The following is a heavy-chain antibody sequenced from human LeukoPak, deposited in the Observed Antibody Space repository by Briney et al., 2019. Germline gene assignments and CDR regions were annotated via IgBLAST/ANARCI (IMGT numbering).Heavy chain of an antibody. V-gene: IGHV1-8*01. CDR1: GCTFTSYD. CDR2: MNPSSGNT. CDR3: ARGNPPLTWVY. J-gene: IGHJ4*02. Sequence: GASVKVSCKASGCTFTSYDINWVRQATGQGLEWMGWMNPSSGNTGYAQKFQGRVTMTRNTSISTAYMELSSLRSEDTAVYYCARGNPPLTWVYWGQGTLVTVSS. D-gene: IGHD7-27*01.